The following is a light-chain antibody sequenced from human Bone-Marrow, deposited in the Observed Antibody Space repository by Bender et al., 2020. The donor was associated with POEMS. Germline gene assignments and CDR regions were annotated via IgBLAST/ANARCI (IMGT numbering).Light chain of an antibody. CDR2: QVT. Sequence: SYEVTQPPSVSVSPGQTASITCSGDDLGDKFFACYQQKQGQSPVLVIYQVTKRPSGIPERFSGSNSGNTATLTISGTQAMDEADYYCQAWDTYSVIFGGGTKLTVL. V-gene: IGLV3-1*01. CDR3: QAWDTYSVI. J-gene: IGLJ2*01. CDR1: DLGDKF.